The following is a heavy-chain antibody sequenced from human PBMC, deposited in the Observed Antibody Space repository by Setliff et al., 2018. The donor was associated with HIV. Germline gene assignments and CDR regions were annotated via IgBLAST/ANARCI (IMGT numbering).Heavy chain of an antibody. V-gene: IGHV1-69*02. CDR2: SIPILGIG. Sequence: SVKVSCKASGGTFSSYTINWVRQAPGQGLEWMGRSIPILGIGNDEQAQKFKGRVTFTADKSTSAVYMELSSLRSEDTAVYYCARCGAGEWHLYMDVWGKGTAVTVSS. CDR1: GGTFSSYT. CDR3: ARCGAGEWHLYMDV. J-gene: IGHJ6*03. D-gene: IGHD3-16*01.